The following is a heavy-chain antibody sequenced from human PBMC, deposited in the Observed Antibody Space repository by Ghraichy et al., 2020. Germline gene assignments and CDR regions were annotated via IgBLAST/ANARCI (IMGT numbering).Heavy chain of an antibody. CDR2: ISYDGSNK. D-gene: IGHD4-23*01. CDR1: GFTFSSYG. Sequence: GGSLRLSCAASGFTFSSYGMHWVRQAPGKGLEWVAVISYDGSNKYYADSVKGRFTISRDNSKNTLYLQMNSLRAEDTAVYYCAKDRSGVVTPVDYWGQGTLVTVSS. CDR3: AKDRSGVVTPVDY. V-gene: IGHV3-30*18. J-gene: IGHJ4*02.